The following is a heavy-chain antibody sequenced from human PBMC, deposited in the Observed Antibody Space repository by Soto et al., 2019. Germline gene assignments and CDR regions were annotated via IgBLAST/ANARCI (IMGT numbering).Heavy chain of an antibody. CDR2: ISYDGSNK. Sequence: PGGSLRLSCAASGFTFSSYGMHWVRQSPGEGLEWVAVISYDGSNKYYADSVKGRFTISRDNSKNTLYLQMNSLRAEDTAVYYCAKARATYYDFWSGYYWVLDYWGQGTLVTVSS. V-gene: IGHV3-30*18. D-gene: IGHD3-3*01. J-gene: IGHJ4*02. CDR3: AKARATYYDFWSGYYWVLDY. CDR1: GFTFSSYG.